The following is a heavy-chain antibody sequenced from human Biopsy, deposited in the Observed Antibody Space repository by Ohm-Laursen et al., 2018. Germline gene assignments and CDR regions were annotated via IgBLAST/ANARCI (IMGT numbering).Heavy chain of an antibody. V-gene: IGHV4-31*03. Sequence: TLSLTCTVSGDSISSGGNYWSWIRQFPGKGLEWIAYIYHTGSTYYNPSLKSRLSIAIDTSKNQFSVSLRPVTAADTAVYYCARADMVTTIVDYWGQGTLVTVSS. CDR1: GDSISSGGNY. J-gene: IGHJ4*02. D-gene: IGHD5-12*01. CDR3: ARADMVTTIVDY. CDR2: IYHTGST.